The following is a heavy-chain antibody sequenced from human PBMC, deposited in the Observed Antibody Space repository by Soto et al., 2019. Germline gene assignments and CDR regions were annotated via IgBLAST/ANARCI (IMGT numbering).Heavy chain of an antibody. Sequence: QVQLVQSGAEVKKPGASVKVSCKTSGSTFSNYYIHWVRQAPGQGLEWMGIINPGSGTTNYAQKVQGRITVTWDTSTSTVYMQLSSLTSDDTAVYYCARPTVYYFYYWGQGTLITVSS. CDR1: GSTFSNYY. D-gene: IGHD4-17*01. CDR3: ARPTVYYFYY. CDR2: INPGSGTT. J-gene: IGHJ4*02. V-gene: IGHV1-46*03.